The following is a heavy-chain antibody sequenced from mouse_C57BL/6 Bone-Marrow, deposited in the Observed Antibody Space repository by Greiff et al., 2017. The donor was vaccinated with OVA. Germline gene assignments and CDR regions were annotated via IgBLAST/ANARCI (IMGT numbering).Heavy chain of an antibody. CDR3: ARKVTGTYFDV. CDR1: GYSFTGYY. Sequence: VQLQQSGPELVKPGASVKISCKASGYSFTGYYMNWVKQSPEKSLEWIGEINPSTGGTTYNQKFKAKATLTVDKSSSTAYMQLKSLTSEDSAVYYCARKVTGTYFDVWGTGTTVTVSS. D-gene: IGHD4-1*01. CDR2: INPSTGGT. V-gene: IGHV1-42*01. J-gene: IGHJ1*03.